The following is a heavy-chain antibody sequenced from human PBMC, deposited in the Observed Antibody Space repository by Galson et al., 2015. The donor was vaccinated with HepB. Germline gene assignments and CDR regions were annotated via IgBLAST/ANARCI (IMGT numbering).Heavy chain of an antibody. D-gene: IGHD3-10*01. V-gene: IGHV1-2*02. J-gene: IGHJ4*02. CDR2: INPNSGAT. CDR1: GYTLTDYL. CDR3: ARDLGGNDIDY. Sequence: SVKVSCKASGYTLTDYLMHWVRQAPGQRLEWMGWINPNSGATNYAQKFQGRVTMTSDTSISTTYMDLDRLGSDDTAMYYCARDLGGNDIDYWGQGTLITVSS.